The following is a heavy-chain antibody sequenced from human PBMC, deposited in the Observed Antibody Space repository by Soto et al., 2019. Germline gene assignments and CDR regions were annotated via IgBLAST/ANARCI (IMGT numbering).Heavy chain of an antibody. CDR2: IWYNGSNK. D-gene: IGHD5-18*01. Sequence: GGSLRLSCAASGFTFSSYGMHWARQAPGKGLEWVAVIWYNGSNKYYADSVKGRFTISRDNSKNTLYLQMNSLRAEDTAVYYCARGLGIQLWSPFPYWGQGTLVTVSS. CDR3: ARGLGIQLWSPFPY. V-gene: IGHV3-33*01. CDR1: GFTFSSYG. J-gene: IGHJ4*02.